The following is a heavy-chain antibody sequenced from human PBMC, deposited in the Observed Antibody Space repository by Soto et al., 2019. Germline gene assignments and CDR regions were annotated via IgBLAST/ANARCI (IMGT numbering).Heavy chain of an antibody. CDR3: ARAKKYAAYYYDSSGYYYCFDP. CDR1: GGSISSYY. J-gene: IGHJ5*02. CDR2: IYYSGST. V-gene: IGHV4-59*01. Sequence: SETLSLTCTVSGGSISSYYWSWIRQPPGKGLEWIGYIYYSGSTNYNPSLKSRVTISVDTSKNQFSLKLSSVTAADTAVYYCARAKKYAAYYYDSSGYYYCFDPWVQGTPVTVSS. D-gene: IGHD3-22*01.